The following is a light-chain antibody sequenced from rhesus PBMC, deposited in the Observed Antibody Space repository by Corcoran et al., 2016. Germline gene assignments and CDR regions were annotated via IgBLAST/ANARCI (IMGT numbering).Light chain of an antibody. J-gene: IGKJ1*01. CDR1: QGISSW. Sequence: DIQMTQSPSSLSASVGDRVTITCRASQGISSWLAWYQQKPGKAPKLLIYKASSLQSGVPSRVSGRGSGIDFTLTISSLQPEDCATYYCQQYNSAPWTFGQGTKVEIK. CDR2: KAS. V-gene: IGKV1-21*01. CDR3: QQYNSAPWT.